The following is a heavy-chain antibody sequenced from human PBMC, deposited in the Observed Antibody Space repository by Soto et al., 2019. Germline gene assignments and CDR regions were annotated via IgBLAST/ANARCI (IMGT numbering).Heavy chain of an antibody. CDR1: GFSFSSYG. CDR3: ARESGNSNYDY. CDR2: IWYDGSNK. V-gene: IGHV3-33*01. D-gene: IGHD4-4*01. Sequence: PGGSLGLSCAASGFSFSSYGMHWVRQAPGKGLEWVAVIWYDGSNKYYADSVKGRFTISRDNSKNTLYLQMNSLRAEDTAVYYCARESGNSNYDYWGQGTLVTVSS. J-gene: IGHJ4*02.